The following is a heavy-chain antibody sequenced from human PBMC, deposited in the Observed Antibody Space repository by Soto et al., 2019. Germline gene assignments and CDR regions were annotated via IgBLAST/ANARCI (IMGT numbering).Heavy chain of an antibody. V-gene: IGHV4-30-4*01. J-gene: IGHJ4*02. D-gene: IGHD2-15*01. CDR3: ARGNTPLDY. CDR2: IYYSGST. Sequence: QVQLQESGPGLVKPSLTLSLTCTVSGGSVSSGDYYCSWIRHPPGKGLEWIGYIYYSGSTYYNPSLKSRVTISVDTSKNQFSLKVSAVTAADTAVYYCARGNTPLDYWGQGTLVTVSS. CDR1: GGSVSSGDYY.